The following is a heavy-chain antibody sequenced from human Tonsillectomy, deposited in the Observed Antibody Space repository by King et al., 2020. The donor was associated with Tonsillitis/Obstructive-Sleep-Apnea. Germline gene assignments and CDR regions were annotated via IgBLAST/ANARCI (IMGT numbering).Heavy chain of an antibody. Sequence: VQLVESGGGLVQPGGSLRLSCAASGFTFSSYEMNWVRQAPGKGLEWVSYISSSGSAIYYADSVKGRITISRDNAKNSLYLQMNSLRAEDTSVYYCAREADIAAYDYGGQGTLVTVSS. CDR2: ISSSGSAI. CDR1: GFTFSSYE. J-gene: IGHJ4*02. D-gene: IGHD6-25*01. V-gene: IGHV3-48*03. CDR3: AREADIAAYDY.